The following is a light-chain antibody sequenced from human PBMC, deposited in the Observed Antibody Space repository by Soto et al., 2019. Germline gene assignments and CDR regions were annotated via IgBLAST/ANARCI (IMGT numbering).Light chain of an antibody. J-gene: IGKJ2*01. CDR1: QSVSSSY. Sequence: EIVLTQSPGTLSLSPGERATLSCRASQSVSSSYLAWYQQKPGQAPRLLIFGASTRATDIPDRFSGSGSGTDFTLTISRLEPEDLAVYYCQQYDSSSYTFGQGTKLQI. CDR2: GAS. CDR3: QQYDSSSYT. V-gene: IGKV3-20*01.